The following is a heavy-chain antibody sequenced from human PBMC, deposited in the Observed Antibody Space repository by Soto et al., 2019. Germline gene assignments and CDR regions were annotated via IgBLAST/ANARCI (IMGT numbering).Heavy chain of an antibody. Sequence: GASVKVSCKASGYTLTGYYMHWVRQAPGQGLEWMGWTNPNSGGTNYAQKFQGRVTMTRDTSISTAYMELSRLRSDDTAVYYCASRIAAAPSFDYWGQGTLVTVSS. J-gene: IGHJ4*02. CDR2: TNPNSGGT. CDR1: GYTLTGYY. CDR3: ASRIAAAPSFDY. D-gene: IGHD6-13*01. V-gene: IGHV1-2*02.